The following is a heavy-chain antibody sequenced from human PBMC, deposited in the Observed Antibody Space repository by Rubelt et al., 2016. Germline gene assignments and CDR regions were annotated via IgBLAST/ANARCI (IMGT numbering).Heavy chain of an antibody. CDR3: VSDPRDGDYTLDY. CDR2: IKQAGSEI. CDR1: GFTFSRYW. Sequence: EVQLVESGGVVVQPGGSLRLACAASGFTFSRYWMTWVRQAPGKGLEWVANIKQAGSEIYYGDSVRGRLTVSRDNSKNTLYRQRNSLSAEDTAVYYCVSDPRDGDYTLDYWGQGTLVTVSS. D-gene: IGHD4-17*01. J-gene: IGHJ4*02. V-gene: IGHV3-7*04.